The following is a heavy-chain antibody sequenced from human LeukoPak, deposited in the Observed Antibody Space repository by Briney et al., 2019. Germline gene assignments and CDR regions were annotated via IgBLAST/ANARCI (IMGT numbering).Heavy chain of an antibody. CDR1: GGSISSSSYY. CDR2: IYYSGST. V-gene: IGHV4-39*07. J-gene: IGHJ6*03. Sequence: PSETLSLTCTVSGGSISSSSYYWGWIRQPPGKGLEWIGSIYYSGSTNYNPSLKSRLTISVDTSKNQFSLKLSSVTAADTAVYYCARDLYYYYYMDVWGKGTTVTVSS. CDR3: ARDLYYYYYMDV.